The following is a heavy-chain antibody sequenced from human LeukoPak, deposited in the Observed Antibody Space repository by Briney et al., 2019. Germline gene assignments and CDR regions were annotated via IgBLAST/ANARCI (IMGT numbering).Heavy chain of an antibody. D-gene: IGHD5-18*01. J-gene: IGHJ4*02. V-gene: IGHV3-23*01. Sequence: PGGSLRLSCAASGFSFSSHAMSWVRQAPGKGLEWVSAISGSSDSTYYADSVKGRFTISRDNSKNLLYVQMNSLRAEDTAIYYCAKESKFSFGYCFDYWGWGRVVTVSA. CDR2: ISGSSDST. CDR1: GFSFSSHA. CDR3: AKESKFSFGYCFDY.